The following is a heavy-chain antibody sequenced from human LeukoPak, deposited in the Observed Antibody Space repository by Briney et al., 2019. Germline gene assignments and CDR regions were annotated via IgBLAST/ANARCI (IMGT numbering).Heavy chain of an antibody. CDR3: ARGVSSSWQSYNYFDY. CDR2: INHSGST. V-gene: IGHV4-34*01. J-gene: IGHJ4*02. D-gene: IGHD6-13*01. Sequence: PSETLSLTCAVYGGSFSGYYWSWIRQPPGKGLEWIGEINHSGSTNYNPSLKSRVTISVDTSKNQFSLKLSSVTAADTAVYYCARGVSSSWQSYNYFDYWGQGTLVTVSS. CDR1: GGSFSGYY.